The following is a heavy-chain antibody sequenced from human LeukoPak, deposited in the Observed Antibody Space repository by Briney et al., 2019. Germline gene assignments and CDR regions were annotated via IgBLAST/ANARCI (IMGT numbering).Heavy chain of an antibody. D-gene: IGHD5-18*01. V-gene: IGHV5-51*01. CDR3: ARHGDTAIGWFDP. J-gene: IGHJ5*02. CDR1: GYSFTSYW. CDR2: IYLGDSDT. Sequence: GESLKISCKGSGYSFTSYWIGWVRQMPGKGLEWMGIIYLGDSDTRYSPSFQGQVTISADKSISTAYLQWSSLKASDTAMHYCARHGDTAIGWFDPWGQGTLVTVSS.